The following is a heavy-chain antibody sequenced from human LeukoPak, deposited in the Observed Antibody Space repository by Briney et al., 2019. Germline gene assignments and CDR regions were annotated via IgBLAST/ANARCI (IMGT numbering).Heavy chain of an antibody. D-gene: IGHD1-1*01. V-gene: IGHV1-8*01. Sequence: ASVKVSCKASGYTFTSYDINWLRQATGQGLEWMGWMNPNSGNTGYAQKFQGRVTMTRNTSISTAYMELSSLRSEDTAVYYCARDVAGVNAPIDYWGQGTLVTVSS. CDR2: MNPNSGNT. J-gene: IGHJ4*02. CDR1: GYTFTSYD. CDR3: ARDVAGVNAPIDY.